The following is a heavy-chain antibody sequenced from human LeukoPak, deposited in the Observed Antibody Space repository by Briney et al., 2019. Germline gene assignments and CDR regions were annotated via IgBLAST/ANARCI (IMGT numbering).Heavy chain of an antibody. V-gene: IGHV5-51*01. D-gene: IGHD3-9*01. CDR1: GYSFTSYW. J-gene: IGHJ4*02. Sequence: GESLKISCKGSGYSFTSYWIGWVRQMPGKGLEWMGIIYPGDSDTRYSPSFQGQVTISADKSISTAYLQWSSLKASDTAMYYCARPGGSRSKTLTTLEANYWGQGTLVTVSS. CDR3: ARPGGSRSKTLTTLEANY. CDR2: IYPGDSDT.